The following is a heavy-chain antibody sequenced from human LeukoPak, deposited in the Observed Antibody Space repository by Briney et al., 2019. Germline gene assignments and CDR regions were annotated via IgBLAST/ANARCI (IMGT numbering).Heavy chain of an antibody. CDR1: GFTVSSYS. Sequence: QPGGSLRLSCAASGFTVSSYSMNWVRQAPGKGLEWVSYISSSSSTVYYADSVKGRFTISRDNAKNSLYLQMNSQRDEDTAVYYCARAFGLTDYWGQGTLVTVSS. V-gene: IGHV3-48*02. CDR2: ISSSSSTV. CDR3: ARAFGLTDY. D-gene: IGHD3/OR15-3a*01. J-gene: IGHJ4*02.